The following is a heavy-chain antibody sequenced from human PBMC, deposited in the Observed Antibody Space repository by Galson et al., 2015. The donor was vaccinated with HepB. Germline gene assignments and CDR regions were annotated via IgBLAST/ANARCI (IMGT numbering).Heavy chain of an antibody. CDR1: GFTFSGST. Sequence: SLRLSCAASGFTFSGSTIHWVRQASGKGLEWVGRISSNPNNYATAYAASVNGMFTFSRDDSKNTASLDMSSLKTEYAAVYYFTDNSHWYFELWGRGTLVTVSS. J-gene: IGHJ2*01. CDR3: TDNSHWYFEL. D-gene: IGHD5-24*01. V-gene: IGHV3-73*01. CDR2: ISSNPNNYAT.